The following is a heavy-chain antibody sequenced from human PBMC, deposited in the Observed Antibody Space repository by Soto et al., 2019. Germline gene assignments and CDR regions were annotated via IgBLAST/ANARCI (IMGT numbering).Heavy chain of an antibody. Sequence: GGSLRLSCAASGFTFSSYAMIWVRQAPVNGLEFVSAISGIYGSTFYADSVKGRFTISRYDSKNTLYLQMNSLRAYYTAVYYFAKWGPYDFSMGYWGQGTLVTVSS. D-gene: IGHD3-3*01. CDR3: AKWGPYDFSMGY. V-gene: IGHV3-23*01. CDR1: GFTFSSYA. J-gene: IGHJ4*02. CDR2: ISGIYGST.